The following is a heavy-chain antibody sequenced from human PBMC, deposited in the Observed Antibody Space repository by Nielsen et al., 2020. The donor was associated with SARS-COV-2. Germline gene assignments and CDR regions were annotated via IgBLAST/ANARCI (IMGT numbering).Heavy chain of an antibody. CDR3: ARGALRSIAAAGDY. CDR2: INAGNGNT. J-gene: IGHJ4*02. Sequence: ASVKVSCKASGYTFTSYAMHWVRQAPGQRLEWMGWINAGNGNTKYSQKFQGRVTITRDTSASTAYMELSSLRSEDTAVYYCARGALRSIAAAGDYWGQGTLVTVSS. CDR1: GYTFTSYA. D-gene: IGHD6-13*01. V-gene: IGHV1-3*01.